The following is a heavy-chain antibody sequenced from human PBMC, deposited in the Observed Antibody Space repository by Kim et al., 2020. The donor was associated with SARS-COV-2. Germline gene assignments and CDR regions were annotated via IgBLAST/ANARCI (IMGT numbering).Heavy chain of an antibody. D-gene: IGHD3-22*01. CDR3: ARGLVTTAHDTFDI. J-gene: IGHJ3*02. CDR1: GYIFTSHG. V-gene: IGHV1-18*01. Sequence: ASVKVSCKATGYIFTSHGIIWVRQAPGRGLEWMGWISGDSGNIKLAQKIQGRVTLTTDTSTATAYMELRRLRSDDTAVYYCARGLVTTAHDTFDIWGQGTLVTVSS. CDR2: ISGDSGNI.